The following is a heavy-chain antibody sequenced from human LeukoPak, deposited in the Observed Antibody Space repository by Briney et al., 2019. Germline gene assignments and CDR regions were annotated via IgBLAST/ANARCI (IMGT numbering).Heavy chain of an antibody. Sequence: SETLSLTCTVSGGSISSYYWSWIRQPPGKGLEWIGYIYYSGSTNYNPSLKSRVTISVDTSKNQFSLKLSSVTAADTAVYYCARVAYCGGDCYWFDYWAQGTLVTVSS. V-gene: IGHV4-59*01. CDR2: IYYSGST. D-gene: IGHD2-21*02. CDR1: GGSISSYY. CDR3: ARVAYCGGDCYWFDY. J-gene: IGHJ4*02.